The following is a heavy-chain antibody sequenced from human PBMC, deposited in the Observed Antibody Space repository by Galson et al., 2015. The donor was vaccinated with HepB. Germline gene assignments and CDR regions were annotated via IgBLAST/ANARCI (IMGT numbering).Heavy chain of an antibody. J-gene: IGHJ4*02. CDR3: AKAIPAPSRYSFDL. CDR2: ISAGGDRA. CDR1: GFTFSSYS. Sequence: SLRLSCAASGFTFSSYSMWWARQAPGKGLEWVSVISAGGDRAYYAASVKGRFTISRDNSKNIMYIQMNSLRAEDTAVYFCAKAIPAPSRYSFDLWGQETLVTVSS. D-gene: IGHD2-2*02. V-gene: IGHV3-23*01.